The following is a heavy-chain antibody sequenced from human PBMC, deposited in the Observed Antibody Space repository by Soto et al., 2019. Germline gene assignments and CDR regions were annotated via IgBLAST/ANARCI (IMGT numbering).Heavy chain of an antibody. J-gene: IGHJ6*02. Sequence: GGSLRLSCAASGFTFSDYYMSWIRQAPGKGLEWVSYISSSGTTIYYADSVKGRFTISRDNAKNSLSLQMNSLRAEDTAVYYCAGRVAAAGTFNYYGMDVWGQGTTVTVSS. CDR2: ISSSGTTI. CDR1: GFTFSDYY. V-gene: IGHV3-11*04. CDR3: AGRVAAAGTFNYYGMDV. D-gene: IGHD6-13*01.